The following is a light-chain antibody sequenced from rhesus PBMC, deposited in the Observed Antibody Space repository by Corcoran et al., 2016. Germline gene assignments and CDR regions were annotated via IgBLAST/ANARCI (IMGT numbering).Light chain of an antibody. CDR1: QSLVHSVGKTY. CDR3: GQGTNVP. V-gene: IGKV2S8*01. CDR2: QVS. Sequence: DVVMTQSPLSLPVTPGQPASISCRSSQSLVHSVGKTYLNWLQQKPGQPPSPLIYQVSNRDSGVPESFSGSGAGTDFTLKISRVEAEVVGVYYCGQGTNVPFGGGTKVELK. J-gene: IGKJ4*01.